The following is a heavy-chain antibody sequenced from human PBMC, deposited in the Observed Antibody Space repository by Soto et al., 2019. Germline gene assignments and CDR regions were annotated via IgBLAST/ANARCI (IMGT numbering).Heavy chain of an antibody. D-gene: IGHD6-19*01. CDR2: IKPDGYAA. J-gene: IGHJ4*02. CDR3: VRESGVAADC. Sequence: ESGGVLVQPGGSLRLSCVASGFTFDSHWMHWVRQAPGEGLVWVSRIKPDGYAAAYADSVKGRFTISRDNTKNTVYLQMTSLRAEDTAVYFCVRESGVAADCWGQGTLVTVPS. CDR1: GFTFDSHW. V-gene: IGHV3-74*01.